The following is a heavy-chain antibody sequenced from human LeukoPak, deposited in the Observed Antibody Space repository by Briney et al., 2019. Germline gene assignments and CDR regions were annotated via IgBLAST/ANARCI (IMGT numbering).Heavy chain of an antibody. Sequence: GGSLRLSCAASGFTFDDYAMHWARQAPGKGLEWVSLIGWDGGYTYYADSVKGRFTISRDNSKNSLYLQMNSLRAEDTALYYCAKGGVYDSSVYFDYWGQGTLVTVSS. CDR3: AKGGVYDSSVYFDY. V-gene: IGHV3-43D*03. CDR1: GFTFDDYA. CDR2: IGWDGGYT. D-gene: IGHD3-22*01. J-gene: IGHJ4*02.